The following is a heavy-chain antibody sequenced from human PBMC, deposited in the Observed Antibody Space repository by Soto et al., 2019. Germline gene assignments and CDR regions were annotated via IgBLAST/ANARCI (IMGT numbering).Heavy chain of an antibody. CDR1: GGTFSSYA. CDR3: ARMYYYDRSGYYPGQNAFDI. J-gene: IGHJ3*02. D-gene: IGHD3-22*01. V-gene: IGHV1-69*01. CDR2: IIPIFGTA. Sequence: QVQLVQSGAEVKKPGSSVKVSCKASGGTFSSYAISWVRQAPGQGLEWMGGIIPIFGTANYAQKFQGRVTITADESTSTAYMELSSLRSEDTAVYYCARMYYYDRSGYYPGQNAFDIWGQGTMVTVSS.